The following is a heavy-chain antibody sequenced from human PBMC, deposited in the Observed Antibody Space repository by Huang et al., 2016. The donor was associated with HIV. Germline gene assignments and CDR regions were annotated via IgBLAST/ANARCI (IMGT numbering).Heavy chain of an antibody. J-gene: IGHJ3*02. V-gene: IGHV5-51*01. CDR2: ICPGDSDT. D-gene: IGHD2-2*01. CDR1: GYTFNGYG. Sequence: EVQLVQSGAVVKKPGESLKISCKGSGYTFNGYGIGWVRQVPGKGLEWMGIICPGDSDTTYSPSVQGQVTISADKSISTAYLQWSGLKASDTAMYYCARQGVGDFVVEPTGLGAFDIWGQGTMVTVSS. CDR3: ARQGVGDFVVEPTGLGAFDI.